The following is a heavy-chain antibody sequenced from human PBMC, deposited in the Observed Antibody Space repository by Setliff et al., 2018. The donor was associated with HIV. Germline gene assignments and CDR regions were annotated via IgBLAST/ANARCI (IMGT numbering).Heavy chain of an antibody. CDR1: GDSISSYY. V-gene: IGHV4-4*08. J-gene: IGHJ6*03. CDR2: IYTSGIT. D-gene: IGHD1-26*01. Sequence: SETLSLTCTVSGDSISSYYWSWIRQPPGKGLEWIGYIYTSGITDYNPSLKSRVTISVDTSKNQFSLKLSSVTAADTAVYYCARIVRWELVATSTFFYYYMDVWGKGTTVTVSS. CDR3: ARIVRWELVATSTFFYYYMDV.